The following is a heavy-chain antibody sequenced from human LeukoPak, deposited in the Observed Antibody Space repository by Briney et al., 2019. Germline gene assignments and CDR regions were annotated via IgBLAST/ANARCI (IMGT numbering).Heavy chain of an antibody. V-gene: IGHV3-21*04. J-gene: IGHJ6*02. D-gene: IGHD3-22*01. CDR2: INNSSSYI. CDR1: GFTFSIYS. Sequence: GGSLRLSCAASGFTFSIYSMNWVRQAPGKGLEWVSYINNSSSYISYADSVKGRFTISRDNDKNSLYLQMNSLRAEDTAVYYCASWGRYYYDSSGYYYGPYYYYYGMDVWGQGTTVTVSS. CDR3: ASWGRYYYDSSGYYYGPYYYYYGMDV.